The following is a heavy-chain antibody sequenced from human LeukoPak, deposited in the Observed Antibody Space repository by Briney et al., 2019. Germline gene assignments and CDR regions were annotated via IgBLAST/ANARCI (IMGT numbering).Heavy chain of an antibody. CDR2: ISVSGTT. J-gene: IGHJ4*02. CDR1: GLTFSIYG. CDR3: AKSSGGDYLQYFDS. D-gene: IGHD2-21*02. V-gene: IGHV3-23*01. Sequence: PGGSLRLSCAASGLTFSIYGLSWVRQAQGRGLEWVSGISVSGTTYYADPVKRRFTISRDNSKNTLFLQMNSMTAEDAAVYYCAKSSGGDYLQYFDSWGQGTLVTVSS.